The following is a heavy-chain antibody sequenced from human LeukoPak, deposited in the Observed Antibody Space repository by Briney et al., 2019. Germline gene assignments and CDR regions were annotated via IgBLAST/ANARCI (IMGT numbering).Heavy chain of an antibody. CDR1: GFTFSTYW. J-gene: IGHJ4*02. CDR3: ARIPHPDYADAQ. V-gene: IGHV3-7*01. D-gene: IGHD4-17*01. Sequence: GGSLRLSCAASGFTFSTYWMSWVRQAPGKGLEWVANIQQDGSEKYYVDSVKGRFTVSRDNGKKLVHLQLNSLRAEDTAVYFCARIPHPDYADAQWGQGTLVIVSS. CDR2: IQQDGSEK.